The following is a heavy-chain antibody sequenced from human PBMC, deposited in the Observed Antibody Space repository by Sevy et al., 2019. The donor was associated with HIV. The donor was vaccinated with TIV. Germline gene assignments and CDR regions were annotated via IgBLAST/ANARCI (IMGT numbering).Heavy chain of an antibody. D-gene: IGHD6-19*01. J-gene: IGHJ4*02. CDR3: AKSYSSGGYAGWYYFDY. Sequence: GGSLRLSCAASGFTFSSYAMSWVRQAPGKGLEWVSAISGSGGSTYYADSVKGRFTISRDNSKNTLYLQMNSLRAEDTAVYYCAKSYSSGGYAGWYYFDYWGQGTLVTVSS. CDR2: ISGSGGST. CDR1: GFTFSSYA. V-gene: IGHV3-23*01.